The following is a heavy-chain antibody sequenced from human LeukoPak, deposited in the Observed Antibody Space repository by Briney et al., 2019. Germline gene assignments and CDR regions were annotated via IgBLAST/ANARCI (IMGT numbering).Heavy chain of an antibody. V-gene: IGHV4-59*08. Sequence: PSETLSLTCTVSGGPISSSFWSWIRQPPGKGLEWIGHIYYSGSTNYNPSLKSRVTISVDTSKNQFSLKLSSVTAADTAVYYCARQLGSGWYLVGNWFDPWGQGTLVTVSS. CDR1: GGPISSSF. CDR3: ARQLGSGWYLVGNWFDP. J-gene: IGHJ5*02. D-gene: IGHD6-19*01. CDR2: IYYSGST.